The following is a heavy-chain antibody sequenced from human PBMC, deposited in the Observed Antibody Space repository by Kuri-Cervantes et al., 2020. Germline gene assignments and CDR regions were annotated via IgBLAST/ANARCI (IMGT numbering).Heavy chain of an antibody. CDR2: ISWDSGNK. D-gene: IGHD3-10*01. CDR3: ARDRSGSYYKDY. V-gene: IGHV3-9*02. Sequence: SLKISCAGSGITSDDYVMHWVRQAPGKGLEWVSAISWDSGNKGYADSVKGRFTISRDGAKNSLYLQMNSLRAEDTAVYYCARDRSGSYYKDYWGQGTLVTVSS. J-gene: IGHJ4*02. CDR1: GITSDDYV.